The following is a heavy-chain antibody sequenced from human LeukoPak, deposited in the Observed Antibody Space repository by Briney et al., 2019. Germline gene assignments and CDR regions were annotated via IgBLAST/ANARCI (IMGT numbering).Heavy chain of an antibody. CDR1: GFTFSSYG. D-gene: IGHD6-13*01. CDR2: ISYDGGNI. CDR3: AKLGLELQLAYFDY. Sequence: PGGSLRLSCAASGFTFSSYGMHWVRQARGKGLEWVEVISYDGGNIHYADSMKGRFTISRDNSKNTLYLQMTSLRAEDTAVYYCAKLGLELQLAYFDYWGQGTLVTVSS. J-gene: IGHJ4*02. V-gene: IGHV3-30*18.